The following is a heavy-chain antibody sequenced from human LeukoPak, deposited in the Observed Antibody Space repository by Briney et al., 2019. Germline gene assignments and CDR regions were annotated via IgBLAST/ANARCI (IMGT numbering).Heavy chain of an antibody. CDR2: TYYRSKWYN. CDR1: GDSVSSNSAA. CDR3: ARAMLRLYGSGWYMFDY. V-gene: IGHV6-1*01. Sequence: SQTLSLTCAISGDSVSSNSAAWNWIRQSPSRGLEWLGRTYYRSKWYNDYAVSVKSRITINPDTSKNQFSLQLNSVTPEDTAVYYCARAMLRLYGSGWYMFDYWGQGTLVTVSS. D-gene: IGHD6-19*01. J-gene: IGHJ4*02.